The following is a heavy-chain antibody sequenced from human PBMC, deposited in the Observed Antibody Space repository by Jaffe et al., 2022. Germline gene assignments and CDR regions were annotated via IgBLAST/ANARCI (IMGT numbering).Heavy chain of an antibody. J-gene: IGHJ5*02. V-gene: IGHV4-61*02. CDR1: GGSISSGSYY. Sequence: QVQLQESGPGLVKPSQTLSLTCTVSGGSISSGSYYWSWIRQPAGKGLEWIGRIYTSGSTNYNPSLKSRVTISVDTSKNQFSLKLSSVTAADTAVYYCARATWSYYYDSSRAGFDPWGQGTLVTVSS. CDR2: IYTSGST. D-gene: IGHD3-22*01. CDR3: ARATWSYYYDSSRAGFDP.